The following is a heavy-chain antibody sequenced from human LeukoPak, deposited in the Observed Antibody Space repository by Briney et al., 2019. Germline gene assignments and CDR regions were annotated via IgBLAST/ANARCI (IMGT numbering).Heavy chain of an antibody. J-gene: IGHJ2*01. V-gene: IGHV4-4*07. CDR3: AREFLSYYDSSGYYYGWYFDL. Sequence: SETLSPTCTVSGGSISSYYWSWIRQPAGKGLEWIGRIYTSGSTNYNPSLKSRVTMSVDTSKNQFSLKLSSVTAADTAVYYCAREFLSYYDSSGYYYGWYFDLWGRGTLVTVSS. D-gene: IGHD3-22*01. CDR2: IYTSGST. CDR1: GGSISSYY.